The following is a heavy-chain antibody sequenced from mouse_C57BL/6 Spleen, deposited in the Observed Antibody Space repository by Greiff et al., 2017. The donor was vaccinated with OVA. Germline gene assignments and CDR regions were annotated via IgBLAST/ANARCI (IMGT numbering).Heavy chain of an antibody. CDR3: TRDRSYDYDGGPFAY. J-gene: IGHJ3*01. CDR2: ISSGGDYI. V-gene: IGHV5-9-1*02. CDR1: GFTFSSYA. D-gene: IGHD2-4*01. Sequence: EVNVVESGEGLVKPGGSLKLSCAASGFTFSSYAMSWVRQTPEKRLEWVAYISSGGDYIYYADTVKGRFTISRDNARNTLYLQMSSLKSEDTAMYYCTRDRSYDYDGGPFAYWGQGTLVTVSA.